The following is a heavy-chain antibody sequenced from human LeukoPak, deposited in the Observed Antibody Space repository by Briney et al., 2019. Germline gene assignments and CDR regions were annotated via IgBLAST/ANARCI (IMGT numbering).Heavy chain of an antibody. CDR2: LRYRGTT. D-gene: IGHD5-24*01. CDR3: ARHEEEDGYNAKTFDF. Sequence: SETLSLTFTVSGVSISSSNNFWGWIRQPPGKGLEWIGSLRYRGTTYYIPSLKSRVTISVDTSKNQFSLKLSSVTAADTAVYYCARHEEEDGYNAKTFDFWGQGTLVTVSS. CDR1: GVSISSSNNF. V-gene: IGHV4-39*01. J-gene: IGHJ4*02.